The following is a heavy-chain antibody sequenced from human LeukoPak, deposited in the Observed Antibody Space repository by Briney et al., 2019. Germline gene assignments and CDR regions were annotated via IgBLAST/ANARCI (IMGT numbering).Heavy chain of an antibody. J-gene: IGHJ6*02. CDR2: IRYDGSNK. CDR3: ARALFVGAFYGMDV. Sequence: GGSLRLSCAASGFTFSSYAMSWVRQAPGKGLEWVAFIRYDGSNKYYADSVKGRFTISRDNSKNTLYLQMNSLRAEDTAVYYCARALFVGAFYGMDVWGQGTTVTVSS. V-gene: IGHV3-30*02. D-gene: IGHD1-26*01. CDR1: GFTFSSYA.